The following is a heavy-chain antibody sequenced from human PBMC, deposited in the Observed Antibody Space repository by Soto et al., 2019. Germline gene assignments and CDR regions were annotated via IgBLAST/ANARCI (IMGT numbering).Heavy chain of an antibody. V-gene: IGHV3-33*01. CDR3: ARDFGLEYYYYGMDV. D-gene: IGHD3-3*01. CDR1: GFTFSSYG. J-gene: IGHJ6*02. Sequence: QVQLVESGGGVVQPGRSLRLSCAASGFTFSSYGMHWVRQAPGKGLEGVAVIWYDGSNKYYADSVKGRFTISRDNSKNTLYLPMNSLRAEDTAVYYGARDFGLEYYYYGMDVWGQGPTVTFS. CDR2: IWYDGSNK.